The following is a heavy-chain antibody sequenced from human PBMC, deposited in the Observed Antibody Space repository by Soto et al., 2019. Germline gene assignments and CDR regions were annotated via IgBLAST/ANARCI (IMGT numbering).Heavy chain of an antibody. CDR3: ARPLEALWGTGYYTFDY. Sequence: QVQLVQSGAEVKKPGSSVKVSCKASGGTFSSYAISWVRQAPGQWLEWMGGIIPIFGTANYAQKFQGRVTITADESASTAYMELSSLRSEDTAVYYCARPLEALWGTGYYTFDYWGQGTLVTVSS. J-gene: IGHJ4*02. D-gene: IGHD3-9*01. V-gene: IGHV1-69*01. CDR1: GGTFSSYA. CDR2: IIPIFGTA.